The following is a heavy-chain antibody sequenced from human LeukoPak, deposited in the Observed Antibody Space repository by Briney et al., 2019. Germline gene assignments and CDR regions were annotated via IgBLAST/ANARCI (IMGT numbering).Heavy chain of an antibody. D-gene: IGHD2-2*02. V-gene: IGHV3-53*01. J-gene: IGHJ3*02. Sequence: GGSLRLSCAASGFTVSSNYMSWVRQAPGKGLEWVSVIYSGGSTYYADSVKGRFTISRDNSKNTPYLQMNSLRAEDTAVYYCAKYTSDDAFDIWGQGTMVTVSS. CDR3: AKYTSDDAFDI. CDR2: IYSGGST. CDR1: GFTVSSNY.